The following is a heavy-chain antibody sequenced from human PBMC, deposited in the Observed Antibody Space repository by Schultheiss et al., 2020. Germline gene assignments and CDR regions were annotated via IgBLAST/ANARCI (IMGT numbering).Heavy chain of an antibody. CDR3: ARETSNGYSSGSGPYYYYMDV. Sequence: GGSLRLSCAASGFTFSSYGMHWVRQAPGKGLEWVAVISYDGSNKYYADSVKGPFTTSRDNAKNSLYVQMSSLRAEDTAVYYCARETSNGYSSGSGPYYYYMDVWGKGTTVTVSS. J-gene: IGHJ6*03. V-gene: IGHV3-30*03. D-gene: IGHD6-19*01. CDR1: GFTFSSYG. CDR2: ISYDGSNK.